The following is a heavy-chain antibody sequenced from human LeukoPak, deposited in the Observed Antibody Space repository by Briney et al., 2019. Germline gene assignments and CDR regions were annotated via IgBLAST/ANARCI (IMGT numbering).Heavy chain of an antibody. CDR2: IYYSGST. CDR1: SGSISSSSYY. V-gene: IGHV4-39*07. Sequence: SETLSLTCTVSSGSISSSSYYWGWIRQPPGKGLEWIGSIYYSGSTYYNPSLKSRVTISVDTSKDQFSLKLSSVTAADTAVYYCADGDPYYFDYWGQGTLVTVSS. J-gene: IGHJ4*02. CDR3: ADGDPYYFDY. D-gene: IGHD4-17*01.